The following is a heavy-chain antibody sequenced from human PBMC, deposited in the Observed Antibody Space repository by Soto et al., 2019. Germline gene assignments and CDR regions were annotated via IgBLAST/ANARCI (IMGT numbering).Heavy chain of an antibody. CDR2: INPNSGGT. CDR3: ARDNNYYYYGMDV. Sequence: GXSVKVSFKASGYTFTGYYMHWAREAPGQGLEWMGWINPNSGGTNYAQKFQGRVTMTRDTSISTAYMELSRLRSDDTAVYYCARDNNYYYYGMDVWGQGTTVTVSS. CDR1: GYTFTGYY. V-gene: IGHV1-2*02. J-gene: IGHJ6*02.